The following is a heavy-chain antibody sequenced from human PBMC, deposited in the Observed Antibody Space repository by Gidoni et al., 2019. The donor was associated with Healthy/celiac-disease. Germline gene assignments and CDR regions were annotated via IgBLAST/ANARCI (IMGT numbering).Heavy chain of an antibody. Sequence: QVQLQESGPGLVKPSETLSLTCTVSGGHISSYYWSWIRQPPGKGLEWIGYIYYSGSTNYNPSLKSRVTISVDTSKNQFSLKLSSVTAADTAVYYCACTTGDLDPYYFDYWGQGTLVTVSS. CDR1: GGHISSYY. J-gene: IGHJ4*02. CDR3: ACTTGDLDPYYFDY. CDR2: IYYSGST. V-gene: IGHV4-59*08. D-gene: IGHD3-10*01.